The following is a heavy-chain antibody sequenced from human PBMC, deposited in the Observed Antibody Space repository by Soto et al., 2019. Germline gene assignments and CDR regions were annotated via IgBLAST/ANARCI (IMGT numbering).Heavy chain of an antibody. CDR3: TRAPVSGSYCFDF. D-gene: IGHD1-26*01. Sequence: QVQLQESGSGLVKPSETLSLTCTVSGGSVSSGNYYWSWIRQPPGKGLEWIGYIFHTGTTNYNPSLQSRVAISLDTSMNQFSLKLSSVTAADTAVYYCTRAPVSGSYCFDFWGQGTPVTVSS. CDR2: IFHTGTT. V-gene: IGHV4-61*01. J-gene: IGHJ4*02. CDR1: GGSVSSGNYY.